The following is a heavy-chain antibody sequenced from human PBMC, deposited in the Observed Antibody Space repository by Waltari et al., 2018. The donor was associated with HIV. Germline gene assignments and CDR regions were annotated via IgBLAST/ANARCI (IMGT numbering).Heavy chain of an antibody. CDR3: ARGGWELPGGSTLAKFFYMDL. CDR1: VSPSSTDA. Sequence: QLQLEQSGAEVKQPVSSVKPSCKAYVSPSSTDAITWARQAPGQGLEWMGGIISLFDTVNYAQRFQGRVTMTADESTSTAYMELSSLTSEDTAVYYCARGGWELPGGSTLAKFFYMDLWGNGTTVTVSS. D-gene: IGHD1-26*01. CDR2: IISLFDTV. J-gene: IGHJ6*03. V-gene: IGHV1-69*01.